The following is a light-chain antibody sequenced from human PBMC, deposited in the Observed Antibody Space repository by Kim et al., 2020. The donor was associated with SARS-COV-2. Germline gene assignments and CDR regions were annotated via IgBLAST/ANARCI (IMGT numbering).Light chain of an antibody. CDR1: QSVSSNS. CDR3: QYYGSSLIT. V-gene: IGKV3-20*01. J-gene: IGKJ5*01. CDR2: GAS. Sequence: EIVLTQSPGTLSLSPGEIATLSCRASQSVSSNSLAWYQQKRGQAPRLLIYGASNSATGIPDRFSGRGSATDFTLTISRLEPEDFALYYCQYYGSSLITFGQGTRLEIK.